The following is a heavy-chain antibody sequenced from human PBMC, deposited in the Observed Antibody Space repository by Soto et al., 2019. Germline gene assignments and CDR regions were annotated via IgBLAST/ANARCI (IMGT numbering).Heavy chain of an antibody. CDR3: AREENCSDGVCYSEYFQR. V-gene: IGHV1-46*01. J-gene: IGHJ1*01. Sequence: QVQLVQSGAEVKKPGASVKVSCKASGYIFTAYSMHWVRQAPGQGLEWMGVVNLSGGSTNYAQKFRGRITMTRDTSTSTVYMDLSSLTSEDTAVYYCAREENCSDGVCYSEYFQRWGQGTLVTVSS. D-gene: IGHD2-15*01. CDR1: GYIFTAYS. CDR2: VNLSGGST.